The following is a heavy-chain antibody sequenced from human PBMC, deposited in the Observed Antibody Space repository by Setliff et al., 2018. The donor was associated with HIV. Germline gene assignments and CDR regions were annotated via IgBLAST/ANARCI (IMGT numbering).Heavy chain of an antibody. Sequence: SETMSLTCTVSGGSISGGGYYWSWIRQHPGKGLEWIGYIYYSGSTYYNPSLKSRVTISVDTSKNQFSLKLSSVTAADTAVYYCARGGTYYNFWSAYSPHPFDYWGQGTLVTVSS. D-gene: IGHD3-3*01. CDR3: ARGGTYYNFWSAYSPHPFDY. V-gene: IGHV4-31*03. J-gene: IGHJ4*02. CDR2: IYYSGST. CDR1: GGSISGGGYY.